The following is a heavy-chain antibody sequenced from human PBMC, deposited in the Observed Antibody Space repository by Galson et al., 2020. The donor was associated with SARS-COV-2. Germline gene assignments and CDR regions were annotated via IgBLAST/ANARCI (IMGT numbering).Heavy chain of an antibody. CDR2: TDCRSKCSS. CDR1: GASVSSNSAT. J-gene: IGHJ4*02. CDR3: ARRHNGALDF. Sequence: SETLSLTCAISGASVSSNSATWDWIRQSPSRGLEWLGRTDCRSKCSSDYAVSVRSRITINPDTSKNQFSLQLNSVTPEDTAVYYCARRHNGALDFWGQGSLVTVSS. D-gene: IGHD2-8*01. V-gene: IGHV6-1*01.